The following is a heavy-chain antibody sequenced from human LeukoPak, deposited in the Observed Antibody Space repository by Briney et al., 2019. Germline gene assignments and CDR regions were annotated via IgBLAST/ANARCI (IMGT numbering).Heavy chain of an antibody. Sequence: SETLSLTCTVSGGSISSHYWSWIRQPAGKGPEWIGRVHSSGSTNYNPSLKSRVTMSVDTSKNQFSLKLSSVTAADTAVYYCARDGGSGFDYWGQGTLVTVSS. J-gene: IGHJ4*02. D-gene: IGHD6-19*01. CDR1: GGSISSHY. CDR2: VHSSGST. CDR3: ARDGGSGFDY. V-gene: IGHV4-4*07.